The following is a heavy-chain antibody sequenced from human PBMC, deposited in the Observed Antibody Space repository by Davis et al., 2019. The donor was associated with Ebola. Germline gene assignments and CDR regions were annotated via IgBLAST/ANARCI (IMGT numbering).Heavy chain of an antibody. CDR2: ISDSGSTT. D-gene: IGHD4-17*01. J-gene: IGHJ4*02. Sequence: PGGSLRLSCAASGFTFNKYEMNWVRQAPGKGLEWISYISDSGSTTYYTDSVKGRFTISRHNAKTSLYLQMNSLRAEDTAVYYCARVSNYGDPDYWGQGTLVTVSS. V-gene: IGHV3-48*03. CDR1: GFTFNKYE. CDR3: ARVSNYGDPDY.